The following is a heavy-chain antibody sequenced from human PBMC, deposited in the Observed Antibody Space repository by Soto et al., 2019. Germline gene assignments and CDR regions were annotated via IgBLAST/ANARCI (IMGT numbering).Heavy chain of an antibody. J-gene: IGHJ4*02. CDR2: IWYDGSNK. Sequence: QVQLVESGGGVVQPGRSLRLSCAASGFTFSSYGMHWVRQAPGKGLEWVAVIWYDGSNKYYADSVKGRFTISRDNSKNTLYLQMSSLRAEDTAVYYCARDRYPLRFWETDYWGQGTLVTVSS. CDR3: ARDRYPLRFWETDY. CDR1: GFTFSSYG. V-gene: IGHV3-33*01. D-gene: IGHD3-3*01.